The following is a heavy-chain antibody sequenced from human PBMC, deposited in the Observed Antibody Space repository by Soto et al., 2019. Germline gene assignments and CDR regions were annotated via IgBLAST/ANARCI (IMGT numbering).Heavy chain of an antibody. V-gene: IGHV3-23*01. CDR2: ISGIGGST. CDR3: AKGSMPKTLWYWFDP. Sequence: GGPLRVSCAASVFTVSSYAMSWVRQAPGKGLEWVSAISGIGGSTYYADSVKGRFTISRDNSKNTLYLQMNSLRAEDTAVYYCAKGSMPKTLWYWFDPWGQGTLVTVSS. J-gene: IGHJ5*02. CDR1: VFTVSSYA. D-gene: IGHD2-2*01.